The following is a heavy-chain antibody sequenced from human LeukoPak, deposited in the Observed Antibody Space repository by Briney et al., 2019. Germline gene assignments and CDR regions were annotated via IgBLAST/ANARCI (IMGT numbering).Heavy chain of an antibody. CDR3: ASSPSYSVSSFDY. V-gene: IGHV4-38-2*01. J-gene: IGHJ4*02. D-gene: IGHD2-21*01. Sequence: PSETLSLTSAVSGYSISSGYYWGWIRQPPGKGLEWIGSIYHSGSTYYNPSLKSRVTISVDTSKNQFSLKLSSVTAADTAVYYCASSPSYSVSSFDYWGQGTLVTVSS. CDR2: IYHSGST. CDR1: GYSISSGYY.